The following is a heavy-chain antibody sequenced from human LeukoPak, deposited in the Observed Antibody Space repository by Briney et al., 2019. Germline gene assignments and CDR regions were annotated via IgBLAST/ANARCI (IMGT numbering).Heavy chain of an antibody. Sequence: ASVEVSCKVSGYTLTELSMHWVRQAPGKGLEWMGGFDPEDGETIYAQKFQGRVTMTEDTSTDTAYMELSSLRSEDTAVYYCATDFWSGYEKYFQHWGQGTLVTVSS. CDR1: GYTLTELS. J-gene: IGHJ1*01. D-gene: IGHD3-3*01. V-gene: IGHV1-24*01. CDR3: ATDFWSGYEKYFQH. CDR2: FDPEDGET.